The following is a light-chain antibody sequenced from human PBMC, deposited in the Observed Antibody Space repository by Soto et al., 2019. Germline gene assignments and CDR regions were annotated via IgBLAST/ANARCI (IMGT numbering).Light chain of an antibody. V-gene: IGLV2-14*01. CDR3: SSYTSDSSYV. Sequence: QSALTQPASVSGSPGQAITISCTGTSSDVGLYDYVSWYQQHPGKAPQFIIYAVSNRPSGVSIRFSASKSGNTASLFISGLQAEDEADYYCSSYTSDSSYVFGSGTKVTVL. CDR1: SSDVGLYDY. J-gene: IGLJ1*01. CDR2: AVS.